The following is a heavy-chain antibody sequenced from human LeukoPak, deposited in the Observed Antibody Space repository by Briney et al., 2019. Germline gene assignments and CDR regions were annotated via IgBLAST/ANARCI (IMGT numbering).Heavy chain of an antibody. Sequence: EASVKVSCKASGGTFSSYAISWVRQAPGQGLEWMGRIIPIFGTASYAQKFQGRVTITTDESTSTAYMELSSLRSEDTAVYYCAREGDYYDSSGYGRLGFDYWGQGTLVSVSS. CDR1: GGTFSSYA. CDR3: AREGDYYDSSGYGRLGFDY. J-gene: IGHJ4*02. CDR2: IIPIFGTA. V-gene: IGHV1-69*05. D-gene: IGHD3-22*01.